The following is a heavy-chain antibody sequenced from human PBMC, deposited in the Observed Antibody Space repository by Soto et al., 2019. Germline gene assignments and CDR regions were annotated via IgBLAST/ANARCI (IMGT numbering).Heavy chain of an antibody. CDR3: ARGYCTNGVCYIHDLYYYYGMDV. Sequence: GASVKVSCKASGGTFSSYAISWVRQAPGQGLEWMGGIIPIFGTANYAQKFQGRVTITADESTSTAYMELSSLRSEDTAVYYCARGYCTNGVCYIHDLYYYYGMDVWGQGTTVTVSS. J-gene: IGHJ6*02. CDR1: GGTFSSYA. V-gene: IGHV1-69*13. D-gene: IGHD2-8*01. CDR2: IIPIFGTA.